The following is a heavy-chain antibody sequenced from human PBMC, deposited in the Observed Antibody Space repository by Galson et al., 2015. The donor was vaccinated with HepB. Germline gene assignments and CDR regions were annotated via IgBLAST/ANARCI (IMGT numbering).Heavy chain of an antibody. CDR3: ARLSYGMDV. CDR2: IYYSGST. J-gene: IGHJ6*02. CDR1: GGSVSSSTYY. V-gene: IGHV4-39*01. Sequence: SETLSLTCTVSGGSVSSSTYYWAWIRQPPGQGLECVGTIYYSGSTYYNPSLKSRVTISVDTSKNQFSLKLSSVTAADTAVYYCARLSYGMDVWGRGTTVTVSS.